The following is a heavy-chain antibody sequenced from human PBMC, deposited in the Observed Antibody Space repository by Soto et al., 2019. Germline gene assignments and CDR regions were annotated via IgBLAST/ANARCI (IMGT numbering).Heavy chain of an antibody. J-gene: IGHJ3*01. CDR2: ISIGSGSI. V-gene: IGHV3-48*02. CDR3: VRDDRWSFDF. CDR1: GFSFSNYA. Sequence: EVQLVESGGGLVQPGGSRRVSCAASGFSFSNYAMNWVRQAPGKRLEWVSYISIGSGSIFYADSVKGRFTISRDDAKNSLYMQMNTLRDEDTAVYYCVRDDRWSFDFWGQGTMVTVSS. D-gene: IGHD2-15*01.